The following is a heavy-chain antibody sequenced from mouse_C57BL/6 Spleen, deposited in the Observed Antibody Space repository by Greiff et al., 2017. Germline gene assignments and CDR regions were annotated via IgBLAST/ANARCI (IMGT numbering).Heavy chain of an antibody. CDR3: ARRDGNYEGAWFAY. CDR2: INPNNGGT. CDR1: GYTFTDYY. J-gene: IGHJ3*01. V-gene: IGHV1-26*01. D-gene: IGHD2-1*01. Sequence: EVQLQQSGPELVKPGASVKISCKASGYTFTDYYMNWVKQSHGKSLEWIGDINPNNGGTSYNQKFKGKATLTVDKSSSTAYMELRSLTSEDSAVYYCARRDGNYEGAWFAYWGQGTLVTVSA.